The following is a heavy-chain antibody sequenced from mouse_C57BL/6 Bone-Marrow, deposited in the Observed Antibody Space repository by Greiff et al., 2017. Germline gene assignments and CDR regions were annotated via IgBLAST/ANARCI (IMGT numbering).Heavy chain of an antibody. CDR2: IDPSDSET. CDR1: GYTFTSYW. D-gene: IGHD2-4*01. V-gene: IGHV1-52*01. J-gene: IGHJ4*01. Sequence: QVQLQQPGAELVRPGSSVKLSCKASGYTFTSYWMHWVKQRPIQGLEWIGNIDPSDSETHYNQKFKDKAKLTVDKSSNNAYMQLSSLTSEDSAVYCFESPPYDYDARPYDMDYWGQGTSVTVSS. CDR3: ESPPYDYDARPYDMDY.